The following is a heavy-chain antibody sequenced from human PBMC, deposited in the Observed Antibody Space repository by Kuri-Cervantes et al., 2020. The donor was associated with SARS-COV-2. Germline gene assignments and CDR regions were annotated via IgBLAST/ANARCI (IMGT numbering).Heavy chain of an antibody. Sequence: LSLTCAASGFTFDDYGMSWVRQAPGKGLEWVSAISGSGGSTYYADSVKGRFTISRDNSKNTLYLQMNSLRAEDTAVYYCAKPPHCSSTSCYGGYYMDVWGKGTTVTVSS. CDR1: GFTFDDYG. CDR3: AKPPHCSSTSCYGGYYMDV. J-gene: IGHJ6*03. CDR2: ISGSGGST. V-gene: IGHV3-23*01. D-gene: IGHD2-2*01.